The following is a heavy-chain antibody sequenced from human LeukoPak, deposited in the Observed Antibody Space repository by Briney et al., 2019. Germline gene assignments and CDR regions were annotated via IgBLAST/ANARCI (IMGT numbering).Heavy chain of an antibody. CDR3: VRDSSGWYRWFDP. CDR1: GVSFSGYY. CDR2: INHSGST. Sequence: PSETLSLTCAVYGVSFSGYYWSWIRQPPGKGLEWIGEINHSGSTNYNPSLKSRVTISVDTSKNQFSLKLSSVTAADTAVYYCVRDSSGWYRWFDPWGQGTLVTVSS. V-gene: IGHV4-34*01. D-gene: IGHD6-19*01. J-gene: IGHJ5*02.